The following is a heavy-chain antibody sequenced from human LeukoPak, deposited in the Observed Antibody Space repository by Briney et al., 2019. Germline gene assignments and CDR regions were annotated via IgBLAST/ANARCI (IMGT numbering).Heavy chain of an antibody. D-gene: IGHD1-26*01. Sequence: GASVKVSCKVSGYTLTELSLHWGRQAPGKGLEWMGGLDPEDGEMIYSQKFQGRVTMTEDTSTDIAYMEMSSLRSEDTAVYYCATGRTKWDLLNYWGQGTLVTVSS. CDR1: GYTLTELS. CDR2: LDPEDGEM. V-gene: IGHV1-24*01. J-gene: IGHJ4*02. CDR3: ATGRTKWDLLNY.